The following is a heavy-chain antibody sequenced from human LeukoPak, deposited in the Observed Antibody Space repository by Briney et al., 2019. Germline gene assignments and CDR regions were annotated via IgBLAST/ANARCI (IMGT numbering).Heavy chain of an antibody. J-gene: IGHJ4*02. CDR1: GFTVSSNY. Sequence: GGSLRLSCAASGFTVSSNYMSWVRQAPGKGLEWVSVIYSGGSTYYADSVKGRFTISRHNSKNTLYLQMNSLRAEDTAVYHCLARGDSYAHFDYWGQGILVTVSS. CDR2: IYSGGST. D-gene: IGHD2-21*02. V-gene: IGHV3-53*04. CDR3: LARGDSYAHFDY.